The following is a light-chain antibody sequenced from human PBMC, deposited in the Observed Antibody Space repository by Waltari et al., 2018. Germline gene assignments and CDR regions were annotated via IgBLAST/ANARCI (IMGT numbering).Light chain of an antibody. CDR1: QAINTY. CDR2: AAS. CDR3: QQSYFTPRGN. V-gene: IGKV1-39*01. J-gene: IGKJ3*01. Sequence: DIRMTQSPSSLSASVGDRVTITCRASQAINTYLNWYQQQPGKAPKLLIYAASRLHRGVPSRFSGSGSGTDFTLTISRLQPEDFATYYCQQSYFTPRGNFGPGTRVDIK.